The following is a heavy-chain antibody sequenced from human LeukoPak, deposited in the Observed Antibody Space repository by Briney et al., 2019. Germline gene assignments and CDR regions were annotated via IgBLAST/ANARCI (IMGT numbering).Heavy chain of an antibody. D-gene: IGHD1-26*01. CDR1: GDSVSNKNTA. CDR3: ARGQGGATDY. Sequence: SQTLSLTCGISGDSVSNKNTAWNWIRQSPSRGLEWLGRTYYRSKWHYGYAVSVKSRITINPDTSKNQFSLQLNSVTPEDTAVYYCARGQGGATDYWGQGTLVTVSS. CDR2: TYYRSKWHY. V-gene: IGHV6-1*01. J-gene: IGHJ4*02.